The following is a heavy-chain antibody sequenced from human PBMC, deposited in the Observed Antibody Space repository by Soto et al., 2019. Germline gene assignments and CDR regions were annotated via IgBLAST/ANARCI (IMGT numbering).Heavy chain of an antibody. CDR2: IKDGGVT. J-gene: IGHJ4*02. CDR1: GGSLTGYY. Sequence: QVHLQQWGVGLLKPSETLSLTCAVNGGSLTGYYWSWIRRPPGKGLEWIGEIKDGGVTNYSPSLKGRVTMSADTSKNQFSLKLNSVTAADTAVYYCARGQEGIVATHWDQGTLVTVSS. CDR3: ARGQEGIVATH. V-gene: IGHV4-34*01. D-gene: IGHD5-12*01.